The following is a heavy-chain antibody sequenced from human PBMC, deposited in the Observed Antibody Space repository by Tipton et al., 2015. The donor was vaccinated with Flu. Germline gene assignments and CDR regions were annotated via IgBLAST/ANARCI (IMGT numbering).Heavy chain of an antibody. CDR2: IYHTGNF. D-gene: IGHD5-12*01. CDR3: ARDLRGYSGYTGGDAFEI. Sequence: TLSLTCTVSGGSISNDYWSWIRQPPGKGLEWIGYIYHTGNFNYNPSLKSRVTISVDTSKNQLSLRLTSATAADTGVYYCARDLRGYSGYTGGDAFEIWGQGTMVSVSS. CDR1: GGSISNDY. V-gene: IGHV4-59*12. J-gene: IGHJ3*02.